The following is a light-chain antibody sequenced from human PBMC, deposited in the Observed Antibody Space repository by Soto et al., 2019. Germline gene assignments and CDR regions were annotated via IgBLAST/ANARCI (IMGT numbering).Light chain of an antibody. CDR2: DAS. V-gene: IGKV3-15*01. J-gene: IGKJ1*01. CDR1: QSVSGK. CDR3: EQYNHWHWR. Sequence: ELLLTQSPATLSVSPGERATLSCRASQSVSGKLAWYQQKPGQAPRLLIYDASTRATGIPARFSGSGSGTEFTLTISSLQSEDFEVYYCEQYNHWHWRFGKGTKV.